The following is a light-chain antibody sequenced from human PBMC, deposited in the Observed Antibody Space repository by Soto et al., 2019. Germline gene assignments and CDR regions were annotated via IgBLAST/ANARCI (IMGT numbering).Light chain of an antibody. Sequence: DIQMTQSPSSLSASVGDRVTITCRASQSISSYLNWYQQRPGKAPELLIYTATTLESGVPSRFSGSGSETDFTLTISSLQPEDFATYHCQQSHSPPFTFGQGTKLEVK. J-gene: IGKJ2*01. CDR3: QQSHSPPFT. CDR1: QSISSY. V-gene: IGKV1-39*01. CDR2: TAT.